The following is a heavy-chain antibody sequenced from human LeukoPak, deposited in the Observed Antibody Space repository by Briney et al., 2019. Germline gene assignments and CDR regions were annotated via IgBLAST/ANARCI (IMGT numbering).Heavy chain of an antibody. D-gene: IGHD5-18*01. J-gene: IGHJ4*02. Sequence: SETLSLTCTVSGASVSSGSYYWRWIRQPPGKGLEWIGYIYYSGSTNYNPSLKSRVTISVDTSKNQFSLKLSSVTAADTAVYYCARGSRGYSYGWGQGTLVTVSS. CDR1: GASVSSGSYY. CDR3: ARGSRGYSYG. CDR2: IYYSGST. V-gene: IGHV4-61*01.